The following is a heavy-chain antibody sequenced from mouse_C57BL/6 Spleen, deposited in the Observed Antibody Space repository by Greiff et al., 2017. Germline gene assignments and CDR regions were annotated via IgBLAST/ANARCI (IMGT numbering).Heavy chain of an antibody. Sequence: QVQLQQSGAELVMPGASVKLSCKASGYTFTSYWMHWVKQRPGQGLEWIGEIDPSDSYTNYNQKFKGKSTLTVDKSSSTAYMQLSSLTSEDSAVYYCAITGYFDYWGQGTTLTVSS. D-gene: IGHD4-1*01. CDR1: GYTFTSYW. V-gene: IGHV1-69*01. J-gene: IGHJ2*01. CDR2: IDPSDSYT. CDR3: AITGYFDY.